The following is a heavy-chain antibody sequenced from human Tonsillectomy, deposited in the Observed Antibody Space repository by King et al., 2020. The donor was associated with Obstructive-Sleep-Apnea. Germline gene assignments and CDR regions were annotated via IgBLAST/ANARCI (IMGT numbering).Heavy chain of an antibody. J-gene: IGHJ4*02. CDR2: IYSDGRSI. D-gene: IGHD4-23*01. CDR1: GFTFSSYW. V-gene: IGHV3-74*01. Sequence: VQLVESGGGLVQPGGSLRLSCAASGFTFSSYWMHWVRHAPGMGLVWVSRIYSDGRSISYADSVKGRFTISRDNAKNTLYLQMNSLRAEDTAVYYCASDYGDNYYFDYWGQGTLVTVSS. CDR3: ASDYGDNYYFDY.